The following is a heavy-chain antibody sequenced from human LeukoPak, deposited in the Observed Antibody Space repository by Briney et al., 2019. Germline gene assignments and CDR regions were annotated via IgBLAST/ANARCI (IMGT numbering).Heavy chain of an antibody. V-gene: IGHV3-21*01. Sequence: GGSLRLSCAASGFTFSSYSMNWVRHAPGKGLGWVSSISSSSSYIYYADSVKGRFTLSRDNAKNSRYLQMSSLRAEDTAVYYCARAAGDSSGYYHESYYFDYWGQGTLVTVSS. CDR3: ARAAGDSSGYYHESYYFDY. CDR2: ISSSSSYI. J-gene: IGHJ4*02. D-gene: IGHD3-22*01. CDR1: GFTFSSYS.